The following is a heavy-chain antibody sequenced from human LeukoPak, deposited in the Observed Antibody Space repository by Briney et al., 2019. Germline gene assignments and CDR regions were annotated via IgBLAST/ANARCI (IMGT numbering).Heavy chain of an antibody. J-gene: IGHJ5*01. CDR1: GDTFRNYA. CDR3: ARGCSGDKCYLLEDNWFDS. D-gene: IGHD2-15*01. CDR2: IIPLFRST. Sequence: GASVKVSCKASGDTFRNYALSWVRQAPGQGLEWMGRIIPLFRSTNYAQKFQDRVTVTTDESTSTAYMELSSLTSEDTAAYYCARGCSGDKCYLLEDNWFDSWGQGTPVTVSS. V-gene: IGHV1-69*05.